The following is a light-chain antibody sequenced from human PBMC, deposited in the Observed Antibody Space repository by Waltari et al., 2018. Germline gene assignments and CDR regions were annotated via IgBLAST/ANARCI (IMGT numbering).Light chain of an antibody. CDR1: SSNGGGYTL. CDR2: DVN. Sequence: QSALTQPASVSGSPGQSITISCTGTSSNGGGYTLVSWYQQHPGKAPQLIIYDVNKRPSGISHRFSGSKSGNTASLTISGLQADDESDYYCCSYAGDSTLIFGGGTKLTVL. V-gene: IGLV2-23*02. J-gene: IGLJ2*01. CDR3: CSYAGDSTLI.